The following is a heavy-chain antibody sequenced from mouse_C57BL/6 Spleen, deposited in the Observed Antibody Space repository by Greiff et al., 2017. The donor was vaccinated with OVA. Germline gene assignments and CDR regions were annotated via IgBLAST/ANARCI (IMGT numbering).Heavy chain of an antibody. J-gene: IGHJ1*03. CDR2: IDPSDSYT. CDR3: ARGVITTVVGYFDV. Sequence: QVQLQQPGAELVKPGASVKLSCKASGYTFTSYWMQWVKQRPGQGLEWIGEIDPSDSYTNYNQKFKGKATLTVDTSSSTAYMQLSSLTSEDSAVYYCARGVITTVVGYFDVWGTGTTVTVSS. V-gene: IGHV1-50*01. CDR1: GYTFTSYW. D-gene: IGHD1-1*01.